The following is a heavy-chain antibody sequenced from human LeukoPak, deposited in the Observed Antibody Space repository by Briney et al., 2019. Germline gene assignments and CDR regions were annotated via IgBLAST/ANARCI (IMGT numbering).Heavy chain of an antibody. CDR3: AREEAKYYNDSSDPFWDY. D-gene: IGHD3-22*01. J-gene: IGHJ4*02. CDR1: GFTFRSYT. CDR2: ISYDGTNK. Sequence: PGGSLRLSCTASGFTFRSYTMHWVRQAPGKGLEWVAAISYDGTNKYYADYVKGRFTISRDISKNTLYLQMNSLRAEDMAVYNCAREEAKYYNDSSDPFWDYWGQGTLVTVSS. V-gene: IGHV3-30-3*01.